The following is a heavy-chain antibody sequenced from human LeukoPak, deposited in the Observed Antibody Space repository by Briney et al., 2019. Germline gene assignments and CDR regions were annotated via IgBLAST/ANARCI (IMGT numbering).Heavy chain of an antibody. D-gene: IGHD6-19*01. CDR1: GGSFSGYY. CDR2: INHSGST. V-gene: IGHV4-34*01. Sequence: SETLSLTCAVDGGSFSGYYWSWICQPPGKGLEWIGEINHSGSTNDNPSLKSRVTISVDTSKNQFSLKLSSVTAADTAVYYCARQGLVRCFDYWGQGTLVTVSS. J-gene: IGHJ4*02. CDR3: ARQGLVRCFDY.